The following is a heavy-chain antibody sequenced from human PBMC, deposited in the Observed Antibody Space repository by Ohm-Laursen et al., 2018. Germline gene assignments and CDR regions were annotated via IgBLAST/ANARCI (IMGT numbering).Heavy chain of an antibody. J-gene: IGHJ4*02. Sequence: SLRLSCTAPGFTFSSYSMNWVRQAPGKGLEWVSYISSSSSTIYYADSVKGRFTISRDNAKNSLYLQMNSLRAEDTAVYYCAREGGVGAIDYWGQGTLVTVSS. V-gene: IGHV3-48*01. CDR2: ISSSSSTI. CDR1: GFTFSSYS. D-gene: IGHD1-26*01. CDR3: AREGGVGAIDY.